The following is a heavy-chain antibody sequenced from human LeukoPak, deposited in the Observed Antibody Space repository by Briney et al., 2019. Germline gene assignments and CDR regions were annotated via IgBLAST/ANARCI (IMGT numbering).Heavy chain of an antibody. CDR1: GFTFSSYS. CDR2: ISPSSSTI. V-gene: IGHV3-48*04. D-gene: IGHD3-16*01. Sequence: PGGSLRLSCAASGFTFSSYSMNWVRQAPGKGLEWVSYISPSSSTIYYADSVKGRFTISRDNAKNSLYLQMNSLRAEDTAVYYCARVDFMITFRGAFDIWGQGTMVTVSS. J-gene: IGHJ3*02. CDR3: ARVDFMITFRGAFDI.